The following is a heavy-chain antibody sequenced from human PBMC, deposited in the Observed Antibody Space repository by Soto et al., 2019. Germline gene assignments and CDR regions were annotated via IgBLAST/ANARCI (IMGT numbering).Heavy chain of an antibody. CDR2: ISAYNGNT. J-gene: IGHJ6*02. CDR3: ARDIVVVVAANYGMDV. D-gene: IGHD2-15*01. CDR1: GYTSTSYG. Sequence: QVQLVQSGAEVKKPGASVKVSCKASGYTSTSYGISWVRQARGQGLEWMGWISAYNGNTNYAQKLQGRVAMTTDTSTSMAYMELRSLRSDDTAVYYCARDIVVVVAANYGMDVWGQGTTVTVSS. V-gene: IGHV1-18*01.